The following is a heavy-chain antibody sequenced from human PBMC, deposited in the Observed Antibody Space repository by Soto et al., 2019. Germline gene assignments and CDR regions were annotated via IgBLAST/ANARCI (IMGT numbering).Heavy chain of an antibody. Sequence: SETLSLTCAVSGHSISSGYHWGWMRQPPGKGLEWIGSFYHSGSTYYHPSLKSRVTISVDTSKNQFSLKLSSVTAADTAVYYCARGEYYGSGNYFDYWGQGTLVTVSS. V-gene: IGHV4-38-2*01. CDR2: FYHSGST. CDR1: GHSISSGYH. CDR3: ARGEYYGSGNYFDY. D-gene: IGHD3-10*01. J-gene: IGHJ4*02.